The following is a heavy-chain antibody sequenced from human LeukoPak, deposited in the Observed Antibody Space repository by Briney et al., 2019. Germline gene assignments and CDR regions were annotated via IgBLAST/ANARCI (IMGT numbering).Heavy chain of an antibody. V-gene: IGHV3-66*01. D-gene: IGHD1-26*01. Sequence: GGSLRLSCAASGFTVSSNYMSWVRQAPGKGLEWVSVIYSGGSTYYADSVKGRFTISRDNSKNTLYLQMNSLRAEDTAVYYCAKSVGYIVGATEHFDYWGQGTLVTVSS. CDR3: AKSVGYIVGATEHFDY. J-gene: IGHJ4*02. CDR1: GFTVSSNY. CDR2: IYSGGST.